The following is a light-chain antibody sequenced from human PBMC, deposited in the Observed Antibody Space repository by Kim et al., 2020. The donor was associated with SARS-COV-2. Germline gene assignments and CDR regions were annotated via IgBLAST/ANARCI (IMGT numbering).Light chain of an antibody. Sequence: FSPGERATLSCRASQSISNWLAWYQQKPGQAPRLLICDASNRATGIPARFSGSGSGTDFTLTISSLEPEDFAVYYCLQRRDWPLTFGGGTKVDIK. V-gene: IGKV3-11*01. CDR3: LQRRDWPLT. CDR1: QSISNW. CDR2: DAS. J-gene: IGKJ4*01.